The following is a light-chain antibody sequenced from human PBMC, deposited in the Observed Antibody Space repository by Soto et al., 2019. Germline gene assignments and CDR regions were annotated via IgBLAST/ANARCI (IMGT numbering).Light chain of an antibody. CDR2: AAS. Sequence: DIQMTQSPSSLSASIGDRVTITCRASQGISNYLAWYQHKPGKVPKLLIYAASTLQSGVPSRFSGSGSGTDFTLTISSLQPEDVATYYCQKSLSARWTFGQGTKVEIK. J-gene: IGKJ1*01. V-gene: IGKV1-27*01. CDR3: QKSLSARWT. CDR1: QGISNY.